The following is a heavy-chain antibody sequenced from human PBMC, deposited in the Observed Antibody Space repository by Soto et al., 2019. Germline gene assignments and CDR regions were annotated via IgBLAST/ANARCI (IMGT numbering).Heavy chain of an antibody. CDR2: IYYTGTT. D-gene: IGHD2-15*01. Sequence: QLQLQESGPGLVKPSETLSLTCTVSGGSISSSGYYWGWFRQPPGKGLEWIGSIYYTGTTYYKPSLKSRVAISVDTPKNQFYLKLSSVNDADTAVYYCAKRMWDPGVVDWYFGLWGRGTLVTGSS. V-gene: IGHV4-39*01. CDR3: AKRMWDPGVVDWYFGL. J-gene: IGHJ2*01. CDR1: GGSISSSGYY.